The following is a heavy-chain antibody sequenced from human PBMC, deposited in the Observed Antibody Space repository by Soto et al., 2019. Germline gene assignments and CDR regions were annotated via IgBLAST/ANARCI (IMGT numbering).Heavy chain of an antibody. D-gene: IGHD3-22*01. CDR2: IYYSGST. J-gene: IGHJ4*02. CDR1: GGSISSGDYY. CDR3: ARGVGDYYDSSGSIDY. Sequence: PSETLSLTCTVSGGSISSGDYYWSWIRQPPGKGLEWIGYIYYSGSTYYNPSLKSRVTISVDTSKNQFSLKLSSVTAADTAVYYCARGVGDYYDSSGSIDYWGQGTLVTVSS. V-gene: IGHV4-30-4*01.